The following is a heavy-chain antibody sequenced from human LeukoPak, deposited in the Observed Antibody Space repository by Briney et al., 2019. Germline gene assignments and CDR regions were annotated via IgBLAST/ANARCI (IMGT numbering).Heavy chain of an antibody. CDR2: LSGSGGNT. V-gene: IGHV3-23*01. Sequence: SGGSLRLSCAASGFTFSSYAMSWVRQAPGKGLEWVSALSGSGGNTYYADSVKGRVTISRDNSKNTLYLQMNSLRAEDTAVYYCAIRPSAPYQSSSAIDYWGQGTLVTVSS. CDR3: AIRPSAPYQSSSAIDY. J-gene: IGHJ4*02. D-gene: IGHD2-2*01. CDR1: GFTFSSYA.